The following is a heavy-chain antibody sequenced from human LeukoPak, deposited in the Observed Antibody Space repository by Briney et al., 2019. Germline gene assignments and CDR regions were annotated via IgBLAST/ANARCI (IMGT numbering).Heavy chain of an antibody. CDR2: INPNSGGT. D-gene: IGHD6-19*01. V-gene: IGHV1-2*06. J-gene: IGHJ3*02. Sequence: ASVKVSCKASGYTFTSYDINWVRQAPGQGLEWMGLINPNSGGTDYAQNFQGRVTMTRDTSISTAYMELSRLRSDDTAVYYCAKDQEQWPVWGDDAFDIWGQGTMVTVSS. CDR1: GYTFTSYD. CDR3: AKDQEQWPVWGDDAFDI.